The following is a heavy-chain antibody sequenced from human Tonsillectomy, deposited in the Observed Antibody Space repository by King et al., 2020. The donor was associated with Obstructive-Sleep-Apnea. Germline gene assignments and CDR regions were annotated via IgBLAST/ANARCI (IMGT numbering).Heavy chain of an antibody. CDR2: ISSSNYI. CDR1: GFTFSTYS. J-gene: IGHJ4*02. V-gene: IGHV3-21*01. D-gene: IGHD3-10*01. Sequence: VQLVESGGGLVKPGGSLRLSCAASGFTFSTYSMKWVRLAPGKGLEWVSSISSSNYIYYADSVKGRFTISRDNAKNSLYLQMNSLRAEDTAVYYCARNGYGSGSYFDYWGQGTLVTVSS. CDR3: ARNGYGSGSYFDY.